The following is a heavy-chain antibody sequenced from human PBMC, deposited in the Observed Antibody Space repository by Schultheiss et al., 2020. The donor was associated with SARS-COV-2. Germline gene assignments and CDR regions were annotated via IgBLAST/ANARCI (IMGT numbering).Heavy chain of an antibody. V-gene: IGHV3-49*04. CDR3: TRDPEYYYGSGSPGY. Sequence: GESLKISCTASGFTFGDYAMSWVRQAPGKGLEWVGFIRSKAYGGTTEYAASVKGRFTISRDDSKSIAYLQMNSLKTEDTAVYYCTRDPEYYYGSGSPGYWGQGTLVTVSS. CDR2: IRSKAYGGTT. J-gene: IGHJ4*02. D-gene: IGHD3-10*01. CDR1: GFTFGDYA.